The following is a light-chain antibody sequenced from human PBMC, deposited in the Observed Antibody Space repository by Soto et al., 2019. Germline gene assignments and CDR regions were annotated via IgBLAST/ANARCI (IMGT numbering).Light chain of an antibody. Sequence: DIVMTQSPDSLAVSLGERATINCKSSQSVLYSSNNKNYLAWYQQRPGQPPELLIYWASSRESGVPDRFSGSGSGTDFTLTITSLQAEDVAVYYCQQYYSPPPTFGQGTKLEL. CDR1: QSVLYSSNNKNY. J-gene: IGKJ2*01. CDR2: WAS. V-gene: IGKV4-1*01. CDR3: QQYYSPPPT.